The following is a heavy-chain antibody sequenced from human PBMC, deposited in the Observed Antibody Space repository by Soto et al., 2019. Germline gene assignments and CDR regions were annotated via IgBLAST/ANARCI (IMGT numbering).Heavy chain of an antibody. CDR2: IISLFGTT. D-gene: IGHD5-12*01. J-gene: IGHJ4*02. CDR1: GDTFTNHV. CDR3: ARDLGSGYDRGDY. Sequence: QVQLVQSGGEVKKPGSSVKVYCKASGDTFTNHVFNWVRQAPGQGLEWMGGIISLFGTTHYSQRFQGRVTITADESTATSYMQLSSLRSEDTAVYYCARDLGSGYDRGDYWGQGTLVTVSS. V-gene: IGHV1-69*12.